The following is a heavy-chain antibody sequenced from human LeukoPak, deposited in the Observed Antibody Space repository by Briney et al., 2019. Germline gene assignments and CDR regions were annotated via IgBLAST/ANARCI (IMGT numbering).Heavy chain of an antibody. CDR1: GFTFSSYA. CDR2: ITGGGGNT. V-gene: IGHV3-23*01. J-gene: IGHJ4*02. D-gene: IGHD6-13*01. Sequence: GGSLRLSCAASGFTFSSYAMSWVRQAPGKGLEWVSGITGGGGNTYYSDSVKGRFTISRDNSKCTLYLQMSSLRAEDTAIYYCAKDTSTRWYSSTPLPGDYWGQGTLVTVSS. CDR3: AKDTSTRWYSSTPLPGDY.